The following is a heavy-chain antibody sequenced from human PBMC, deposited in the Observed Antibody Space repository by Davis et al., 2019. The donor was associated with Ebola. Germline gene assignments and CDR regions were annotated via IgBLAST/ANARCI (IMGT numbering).Heavy chain of an antibody. CDR3: TSGNWYHDS. Sequence: ESPKIPPAASGFTFINTWMNWVRQAPGKELEWVGRIKSKTDGGTIDYAAPVRGRFTISRDDSKNTLYLQMNSLKTEDTGVYYCTSGNWYHDSWGQGTLVTVSS. J-gene: IGHJ4*02. V-gene: IGHV3-15*01. D-gene: IGHD1-20*01. CDR2: IKSKTDGGTI. CDR1: GFTFINTW.